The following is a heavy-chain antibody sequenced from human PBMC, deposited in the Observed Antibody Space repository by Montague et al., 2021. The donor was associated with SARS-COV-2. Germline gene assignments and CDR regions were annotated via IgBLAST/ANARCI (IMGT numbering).Heavy chain of an antibody. CDR1: GGSFSGYY. V-gene: IGHV4-34*01. CDR2: INHSGST. J-gene: IGHJ5*02. CDR3: ARLSSDIGGYFWFDP. D-gene: IGHD1-26*01. Sequence: SETLSLTCAVYGGSFSGYYWSWIRQPPGKGLEWIGEINHSGSTNYNPSLKGRVTISVDKSKNQFSLNLNSVTAADTAVYYCARLSSDIGGYFWFDPWGQGTLVSVSS.